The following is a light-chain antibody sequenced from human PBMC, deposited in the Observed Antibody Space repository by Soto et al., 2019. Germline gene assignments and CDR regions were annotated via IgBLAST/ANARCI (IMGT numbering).Light chain of an antibody. J-gene: IGKJ4*01. CDR2: DAS. CDR3: QHRSNWPLT. Sequence: EIVLTQSPATLSLSPGERATLSCRASQSVTSYLAWYQQKPGQAPRLLIYDASNRAAGIPARFSGSGSGTDFTLTISSLEPEDFAVYYCQHRSNWPLTFGGGTKVEIK. CDR1: QSVTSY. V-gene: IGKV3-11*01.